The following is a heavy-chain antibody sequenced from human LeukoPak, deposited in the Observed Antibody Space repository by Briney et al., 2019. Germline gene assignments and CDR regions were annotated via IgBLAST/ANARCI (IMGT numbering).Heavy chain of an antibody. D-gene: IGHD3-3*01. CDR1: GYTFTDYY. Sequence: GASVKVSCKASGYTFTDYYMHWVRQAPGQGLEWMGWINPNSGGTNYAQKFQGRVTMTRDTSISTAYMELSRLRSDDTAVYYCASLHYDFWSGYSADDAFDIWGQGTMVTVSS. CDR3: ASLHYDFWSGYSADDAFDI. V-gene: IGHV1-2*02. CDR2: INPNSGGT. J-gene: IGHJ3*02.